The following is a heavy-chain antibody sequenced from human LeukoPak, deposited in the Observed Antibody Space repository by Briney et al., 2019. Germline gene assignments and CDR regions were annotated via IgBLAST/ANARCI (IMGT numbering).Heavy chain of an antibody. D-gene: IGHD3-10*01. Sequence: GRSLRLSCAASGFTFDDYAMHWVRQAPRKGLEWVSGISWNSGSIGYADSVKGRFTISRDNAKNSLYLQMNSLRAEDTALYYCAKDTSLLWFGELGHWGQGTLVTVSS. CDR2: ISWNSGSI. V-gene: IGHV3-9*01. J-gene: IGHJ4*02. CDR3: AKDTSLLWFGELGH. CDR1: GFTFDDYA.